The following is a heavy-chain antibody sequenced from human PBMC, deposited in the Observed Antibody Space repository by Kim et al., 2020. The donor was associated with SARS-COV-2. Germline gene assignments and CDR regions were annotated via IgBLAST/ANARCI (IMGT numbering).Heavy chain of an antibody. V-gene: IGHV4-59*08. CDR1: GGSISSYY. CDR3: ARLPSGTVTTRPFDY. J-gene: IGHJ4*02. Sequence: SETLSLTCTVSGGSISSYYWSWIRQPPGKGLEWIGYIYYSGSTNYNPSLKSRVTISVDTSKNQFSLKLSSVTAADTAVYYCARLPSGTVTTRPFDYWGQG. CDR2: IYYSGST. D-gene: IGHD4-17*01.